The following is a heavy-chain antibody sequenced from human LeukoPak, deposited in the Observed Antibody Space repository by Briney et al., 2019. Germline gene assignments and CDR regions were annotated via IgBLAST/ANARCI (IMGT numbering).Heavy chain of an antibody. Sequence: PGGSLRLSCAASGLPFSNYGIHWVRQAPGKGLGWVANIKQDGSEKSYVDSVKGRFTISRDNAKNSLYLQMNSLRAEDTAVCFCARVSGSSGWYADWLDPWGQGTLITVSS. CDR1: GLPFSNYG. CDR2: IKQDGSEK. J-gene: IGHJ5*02. V-gene: IGHV3-7*01. CDR3: ARVSGSSGWYADWLDP. D-gene: IGHD6-19*01.